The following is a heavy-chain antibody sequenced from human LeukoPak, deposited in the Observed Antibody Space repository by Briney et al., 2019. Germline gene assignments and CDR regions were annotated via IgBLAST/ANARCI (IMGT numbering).Heavy chain of an antibody. V-gene: IGHV4-34*01. CDR1: GGSLRPYY. CDR3: ARGRRVGYYFDY. Sequence: SETLSLTCGVYGGSLRPYYWSWIRQPPGKGLEWIGEIDHSGSTNYNPSLKSRAAISLDKSKNQVFLKVNSVTAADTALYYCARGRRVGYYFDYWGQGTLVTVSS. J-gene: IGHJ4*02. CDR2: IDHSGST. D-gene: IGHD3-10*01.